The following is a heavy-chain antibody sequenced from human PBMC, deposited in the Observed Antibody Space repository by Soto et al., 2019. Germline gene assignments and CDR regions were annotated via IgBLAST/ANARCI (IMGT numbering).Heavy chain of an antibody. V-gene: IGHV1-24*01. D-gene: IGHD3-22*01. CDR2: FDPEDGET. CDR1: GYTLTELS. CDR3: ATWIITTPPMDV. Sequence: ASVKVSCKVSGYTLTELSMHWVRQAPGKGLEWMGGFDPEDGETIYAQKFQGRVTMTEDTSTDTAYMELSSLRSEDTAVYYCATWIITTPPMDVWGQGTTVTVSS. J-gene: IGHJ6*02.